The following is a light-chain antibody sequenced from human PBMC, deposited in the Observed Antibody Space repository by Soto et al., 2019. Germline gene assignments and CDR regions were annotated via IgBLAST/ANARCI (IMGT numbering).Light chain of an antibody. J-gene: IGLJ1*01. CDR3: SSYTTSSTYV. V-gene: IGLV2-14*01. Sequence: QSALTQPASVSGSPGQSITISCTGTSSDVGAYNYVSWYQQHPGKAPKLMIYEVSNRPSGVSNRFSGSKFGNTASLTISGLQAEDEADYHCSSYTTSSTYVFGTGTKVTVL. CDR1: SSDVGAYNY. CDR2: EVS.